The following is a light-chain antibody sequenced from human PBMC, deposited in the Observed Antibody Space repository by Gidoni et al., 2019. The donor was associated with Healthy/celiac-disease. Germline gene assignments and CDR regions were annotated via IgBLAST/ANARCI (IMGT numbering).Light chain of an antibody. CDR2: GAS. J-gene: IGKJ4*01. CDR1: QSVSSSY. CDR3: QQYDSSPLT. V-gene: IGKV3-20*01. Sequence: EIVLTQSPGTLSLSPGERATLSCRASQSVSSSYLAWYQQKPVKAPRLLISGASSRATVIPDRFSGSGSGTDFTLTISRLEPEDFAVYYCQQYDSSPLTFGGGTKVEIK.